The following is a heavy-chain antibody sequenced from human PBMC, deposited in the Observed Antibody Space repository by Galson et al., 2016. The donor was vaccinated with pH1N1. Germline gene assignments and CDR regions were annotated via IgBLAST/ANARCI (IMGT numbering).Heavy chain of an antibody. CDR1: GDSVSSEIW. CDR3: AKGRHYGDSQPFDY. D-gene: IGHD4-17*01. V-gene: IGHV4-4*02. CDR2: IHYSGGT. Sequence: ETLSLTCTVSGDSVSSEIWWTWVRQPPGKALEWIGEIHYSGGTNFHPALGSRVAMSVDVSRNIFSLDLGSVTAVDTAVYYCAKGRHYGDSQPFDYWGQGILVTVSS. J-gene: IGHJ4*02.